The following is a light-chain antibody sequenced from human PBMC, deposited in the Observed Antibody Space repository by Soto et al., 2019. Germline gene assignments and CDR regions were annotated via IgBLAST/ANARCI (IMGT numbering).Light chain of an antibody. CDR1: SSNIESNT. Sequence: QSVLTQPPSASGTPGQRVTISCSGSSSNIESNTVSWYQQLPGTAPKLVIYSNYDRPSGVPDRFSGSTSGTSASLVIRGLQSEDEVDYYCAAWDDILNRYVFGDGTNVTVL. V-gene: IGLV1-44*01. CDR2: SNY. J-gene: IGLJ1*01. CDR3: AAWDDILNRYV.